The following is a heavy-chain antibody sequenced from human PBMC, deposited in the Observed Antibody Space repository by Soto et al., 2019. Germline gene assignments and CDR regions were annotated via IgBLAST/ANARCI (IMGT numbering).Heavy chain of an antibody. J-gene: IGHJ4*02. CDR2: INPSSGSA. D-gene: IGHD3-22*01. Sequence: ASVKLSCKASGDSFTSYYMHWVRQAPEQGLEWMGIINPSSGSATYAQKFQGRVTMTRDTSTSTVYMEMSSLRSEDTAVYYCVRTYDSSGYSSFKNFDYWGQGTLVTVSS. CDR1: GDSFTSYY. V-gene: IGHV1-46*01. CDR3: VRTYDSSGYSSFKNFDY.